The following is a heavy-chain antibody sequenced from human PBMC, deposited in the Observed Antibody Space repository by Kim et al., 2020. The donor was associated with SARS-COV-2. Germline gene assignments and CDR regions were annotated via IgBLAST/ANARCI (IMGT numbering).Heavy chain of an antibody. CDR3: ARSPSWLPFQH. D-gene: IGHD5-12*01. V-gene: IGHV4-61*02. CDR2: TYTSGST. J-gene: IGHJ1*01. Sequence: SETLSLTCTVSGGSISSGSYYWSWIRQPAGKGLEWIGRTYTSGSTNYNPSLKSRVTISVDTSKNQFSLMLTSVTAADTAVYYCARSPSWLPFQHWGQGTLVTVSS. CDR1: GGSISSGSYY.